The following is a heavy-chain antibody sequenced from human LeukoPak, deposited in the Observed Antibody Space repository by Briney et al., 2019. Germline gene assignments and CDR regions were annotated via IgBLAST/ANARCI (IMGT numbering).Heavy chain of an antibody. Sequence: GGSLRLSCATSGFTFRNDWVTWVRQAQGKGLEWVANINQDGSKKNYVDSVKGRFTISRDNTENSLFLQMNSLRVEDTAIYYCAKGAEIDHWGQGTLVTVSS. CDR3: AKGAEIDH. J-gene: IGHJ4*02. CDR1: GFTFRNDW. CDR2: INQDGSKK. V-gene: IGHV3-7*01.